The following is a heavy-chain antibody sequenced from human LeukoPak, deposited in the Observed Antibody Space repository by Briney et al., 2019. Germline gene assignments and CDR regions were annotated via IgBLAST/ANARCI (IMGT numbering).Heavy chain of an antibody. D-gene: IGHD6-19*01. CDR2: IYYSGST. V-gene: IGHV4-61*01. J-gene: IGHJ4*02. CDR3: ARQKGSGWSEIDY. Sequence: SETLSLACTVSGDSVSSGSDYWNWVRQPPGKGLEWIGYIYYSGSTSYDASLNSRDTISLDNSKNQFSLKLSSVTPADTAVFFWARQKGSGWSEIDYWGQGTQVTVSS. CDR1: GDSVSSGSDY.